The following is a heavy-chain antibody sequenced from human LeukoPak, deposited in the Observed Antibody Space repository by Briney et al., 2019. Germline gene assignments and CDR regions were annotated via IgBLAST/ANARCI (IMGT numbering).Heavy chain of an antibody. D-gene: IGHD6-19*01. Sequence: GGSLRLSCAASGFTFSSYAMSWVRQAPGKGLEWVSAISGSGGSTYYADSVKGRFTISRDNSKNTLYLQMNSLRAEDTAVDYCALSSAVTYYFDYWGQGTLVTVSS. CDR3: ALSSAVTYYFDY. J-gene: IGHJ4*02. V-gene: IGHV3-23*01. CDR2: ISGSGGST. CDR1: GFTFSSYA.